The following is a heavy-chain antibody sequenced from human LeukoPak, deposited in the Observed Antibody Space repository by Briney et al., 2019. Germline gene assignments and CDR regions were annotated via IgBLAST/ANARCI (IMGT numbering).Heavy chain of an antibody. CDR2: ISSSSSFI. Sequence: GGSLRLSCAASGFTFSRYSMNWVRQAPGKGLEWVSSISSSSSFIYYADSEKGRFTISRDNAQNSLYLQMNSLRAEDTAVYYCARAVVVLPVVNFDCWGQGTLVTVSS. V-gene: IGHV3-21*01. CDR1: GFTFSRYS. CDR3: ARAVVVLPVVNFDC. J-gene: IGHJ4*02. D-gene: IGHD2-2*01.